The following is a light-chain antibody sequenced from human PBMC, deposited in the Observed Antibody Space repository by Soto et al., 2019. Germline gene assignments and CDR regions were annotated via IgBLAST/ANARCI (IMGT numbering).Light chain of an antibody. CDR1: QSVSRS. Sequence: EIVLTQSPATLSLSPGERATLSCRASQSVSRSLAWYQQKPGQAPRLLIYDASNRATGIPARFSGNGSGTDFTLTISSLEPEDFAVYYCQHRANWPLTFGGGTKVEIK. J-gene: IGKJ4*01. V-gene: IGKV3-11*01. CDR2: DAS. CDR3: QHRANWPLT.